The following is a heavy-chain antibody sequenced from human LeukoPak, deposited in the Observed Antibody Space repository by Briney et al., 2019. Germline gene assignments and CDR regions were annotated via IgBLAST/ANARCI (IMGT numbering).Heavy chain of an antibody. CDR1: GLTFSSYW. CDR3: AKPLYAVRGKNFFDY. D-gene: IGHD3-16*01. Sequence: GGSLRLSCAASGLTFSSYWMSWVRQAPGKGLEWVSGISSSGDETHYADSVRGRFTTSRDNSQDTLYLEVKSLRVEATAVYFCAKPLYAVRGKNFFDYWGQGTLVIVSS. J-gene: IGHJ4*02. CDR2: ISSSGDET. V-gene: IGHV3-23*01.